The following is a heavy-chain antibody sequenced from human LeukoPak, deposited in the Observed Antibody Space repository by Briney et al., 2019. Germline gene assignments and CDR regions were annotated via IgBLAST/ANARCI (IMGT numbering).Heavy chain of an antibody. CDR1: GFTFSSYA. J-gene: IGHJ4*02. D-gene: IGHD2-15*01. V-gene: IGHV3-23*01. Sequence: GAMRLSCAASGFTFSSYAMSWVRQAPGKGLEWVSAISGSGGSTYYADSVKGRSTISRDNSKNTLYLQMNSLRAEDTAVYYCAKLPCSGGSCYVDYWGQGTLVTVSS. CDR2: ISGSGGST. CDR3: AKLPCSGGSCYVDY.